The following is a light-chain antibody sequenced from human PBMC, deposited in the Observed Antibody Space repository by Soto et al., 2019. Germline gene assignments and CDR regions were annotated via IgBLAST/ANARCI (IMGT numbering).Light chain of an antibody. Sequence: QSVLPRAPSASGTPGQRVTIPGSGSNSNIGSKTVSWYQQVPGTAPKVLIYINDQRPSGVPDRLAGSKSGTSASLAIGGLQSEDEADYYCAAWDGSLNGWVFGGGTKLTVL. CDR1: NSNIGSKT. J-gene: IGLJ3*02. CDR3: AAWDGSLNGWV. CDR2: IND. V-gene: IGLV1-44*01.